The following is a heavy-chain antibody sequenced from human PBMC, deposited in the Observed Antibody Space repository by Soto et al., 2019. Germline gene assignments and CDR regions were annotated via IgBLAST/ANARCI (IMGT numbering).Heavy chain of an antibody. CDR2: MNPYNGDT. CDR3: ARNRRETGDFDY. CDR1: GYTFTTYY. Sequence: ASVKVSCKASGYTFTTYYVNWMRQATGQGPEWLGWMNPYNGDTGYAQKFQGRVTLTRDTSMNTAYLELSSLTYEDTAVYYCARNRRETGDFDYWGQGTLVTVSS. V-gene: IGHV1-8*02. J-gene: IGHJ4*02. D-gene: IGHD7-27*01.